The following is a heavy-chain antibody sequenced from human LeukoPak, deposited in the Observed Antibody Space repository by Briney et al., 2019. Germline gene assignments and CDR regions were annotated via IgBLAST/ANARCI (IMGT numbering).Heavy chain of an antibody. CDR2: ISGTGGST. D-gene: IGHD1-26*01. J-gene: IGHJ4*02. V-gene: IGHV3-23*01. CDR1: GFTFSSYA. Sequence: GGSLRLSCAASGFTFSSYAMSWVRQAPGKGLEWVSVISGTGGSTYHADSVKGRFTISRDNSKNTLFLQMNSLRAEDTAVYYCARFAGAKDYWGQGTLVTVSS. CDR3: ARFAGAKDY.